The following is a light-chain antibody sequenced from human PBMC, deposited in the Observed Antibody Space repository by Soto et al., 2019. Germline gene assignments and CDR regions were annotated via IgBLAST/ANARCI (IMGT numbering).Light chain of an antibody. V-gene: IGLV1-51*01. CDR2: DNN. CDR1: SSNIGNND. CDR3: GAWDTSLSAVI. Sequence: QSVLTQPPSVSAAPGQKVIISCSGTSSNIGNNDVSWYQQVPGTAPKLLIYDNNKRPSGIPDRFSGSKSGTSATLGITGLQTGDEADYYCGAWDTSLSAVIFGGGTKLTVL. J-gene: IGLJ2*01.